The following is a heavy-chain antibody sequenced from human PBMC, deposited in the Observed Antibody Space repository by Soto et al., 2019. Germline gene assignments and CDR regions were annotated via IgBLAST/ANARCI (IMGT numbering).Heavy chain of an antibody. Sequence: SETLSLTCAVSGGSISSGGYSWGWIRQPPGKGLEWIGYIYHSGSTYYNPSLKSRVTISVDTSKNQFSLKLSSVTAADTAVYYCARRLYYDSSGFEGGGMDVWGQGTTVTVSS. CDR2: IYHSGST. D-gene: IGHD3-22*01. J-gene: IGHJ6*02. V-gene: IGHV4-30-2*03. CDR1: GGSISSGGYS. CDR3: ARRLYYDSSGFEGGGMDV.